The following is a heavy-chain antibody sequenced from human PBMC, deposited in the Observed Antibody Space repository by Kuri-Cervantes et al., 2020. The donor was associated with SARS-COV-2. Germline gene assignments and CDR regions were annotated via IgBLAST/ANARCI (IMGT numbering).Heavy chain of an antibody. CDR3: ARGRVYARRIYYYYCGMDV. Sequence: SETLSLTCAAYGGSFSGYYWSWIRQPPGKGLEWIGEINHSGSTNYNPSLKSRVTISVDTSKNQFSLKLSSVTAADTAVYYCARGRVYARRIYYYYCGMDVWGQGTTVTVSS. CDR2: INHSGST. D-gene: IGHD3-16*01. V-gene: IGHV4-34*01. J-gene: IGHJ6*02. CDR1: GGSFSGYY.